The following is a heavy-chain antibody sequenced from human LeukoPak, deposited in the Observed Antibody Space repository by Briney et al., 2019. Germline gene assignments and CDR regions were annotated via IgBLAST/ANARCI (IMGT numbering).Heavy chain of an antibody. CDR3: ARDIGKVATVSRGFDY. Sequence: PGGSLRLSYAASGFTSTGYAIQWVRQAPGKGLEWVAVIWYDGGNKFYADSVKGRFTISTDNSKNTVYLQMDSLRVEDTAVYYCARDIGKVATVSRGFDYWGQGTLVTVSS. D-gene: IGHD5-12*01. J-gene: IGHJ4*02. V-gene: IGHV3-33*01. CDR1: GFTSTGYA. CDR2: IWYDGGNK.